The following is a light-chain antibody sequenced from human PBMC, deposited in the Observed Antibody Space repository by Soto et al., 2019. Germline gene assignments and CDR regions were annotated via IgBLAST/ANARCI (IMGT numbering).Light chain of an antibody. CDR2: AAS. J-gene: IGKJ1*01. CDR1: QGIATY. Sequence: DIQMTQSPSSLSASVGDRVTITCRASQGIATYLAWYQQKPGKAPKLLIYAASTLQPGVPSRFSGNGSGTDFTLNINSLQPEDIATYYCQRYNNGRTFGQGTKVEIK. CDR3: QRYNNGRT. V-gene: IGKV1-27*01.